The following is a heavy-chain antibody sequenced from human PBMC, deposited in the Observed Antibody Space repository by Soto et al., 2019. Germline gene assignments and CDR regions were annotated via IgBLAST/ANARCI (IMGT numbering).Heavy chain of an antibody. CDR2: IYPVDSDV. V-gene: IGHV5-51*01. J-gene: IGHJ6*03. Sequence: GESLKISCKGSGYSFSSFWIGWVRQMPGKGLDWMGIIYPVDSDVKYSPSFQGQVTISVDKSINTAYLRWSSLKASDTAIYYCARTFSYYYYMDVWGKGTTVTVSS. CDR1: GYSFSSFW. CDR3: ARTFSYYYYMDV.